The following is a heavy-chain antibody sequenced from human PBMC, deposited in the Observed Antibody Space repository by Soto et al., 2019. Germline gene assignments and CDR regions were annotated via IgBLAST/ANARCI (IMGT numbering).Heavy chain of an antibody. Sequence: ASVKVSCKASGYTFTRYNVHWVRQAPGQGLEWIGFISVYNGNTHYAQKFQGRVTVTTDTSTSTVYMDLRSLRSDDTAVYYCARGGAARHLDYWGQGTPVTVSS. D-gene: IGHD6-6*01. CDR3: ARGGAARHLDY. V-gene: IGHV1-18*04. J-gene: IGHJ4*02. CDR2: ISVYNGNT. CDR1: GYTFTRYN.